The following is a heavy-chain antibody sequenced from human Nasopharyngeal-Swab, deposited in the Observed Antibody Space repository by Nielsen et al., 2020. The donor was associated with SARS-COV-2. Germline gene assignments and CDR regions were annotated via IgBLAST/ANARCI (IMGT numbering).Heavy chain of an antibody. Sequence: GESLKISCAASGFTFSSYWMSWVRQAPGKGLEWVANIKQDGSEKYYADSVKGRFTISRDNAKNSLYLQMNSLRAEDTAVYYCARDQYYDSSGYYYYGMDVWGQGTTVTVSS. CDR2: IKQDGSEK. V-gene: IGHV3-7*01. J-gene: IGHJ6*02. CDR3: ARDQYYDSSGYYYYGMDV. CDR1: GFTFSSYW. D-gene: IGHD3-22*01.